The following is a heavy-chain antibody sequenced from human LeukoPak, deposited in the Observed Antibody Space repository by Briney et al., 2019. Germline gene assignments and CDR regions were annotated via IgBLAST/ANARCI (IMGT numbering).Heavy chain of an antibody. V-gene: IGHV4-34*01. CDR1: GGSFSGYY. Sequence: SETLSLTCAVYGGSFSGYYWSWIRQPPGKGLEWIGEINHSGSTNYNPSLKSRVTISVDTSKNQFSLKLSSVTAADTAVYYCAHYDSSGYYWVDAFDIWVQGTMVTVSS. D-gene: IGHD3-22*01. CDR3: AHYDSSGYYWVDAFDI. J-gene: IGHJ3*02. CDR2: INHSGST.